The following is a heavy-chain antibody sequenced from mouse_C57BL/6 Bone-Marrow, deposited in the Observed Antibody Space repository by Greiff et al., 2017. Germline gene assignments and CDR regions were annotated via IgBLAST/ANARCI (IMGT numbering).Heavy chain of an antibody. CDR1: GFNIKDYY. Sequence: DVKLQESGAELVKPGASVKLSCTASGFNIKDYYMHWVKQRTEQGLEWIGRIDPEDGETKYAPTFQGKATITADTSSNTAYLQLSSLTSEDTAVYYCARGRWGYFDVWGTGTTVTVSS. CDR3: ARGRWGYFDV. D-gene: IGHD2-3*01. CDR2: IDPEDGET. J-gene: IGHJ1*03. V-gene: IGHV14-2*01.